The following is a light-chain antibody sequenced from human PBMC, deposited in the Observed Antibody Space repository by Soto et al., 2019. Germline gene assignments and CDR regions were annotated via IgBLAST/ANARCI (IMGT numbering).Light chain of an antibody. J-gene: IGKJ1*01. CDR3: QQYSSSRT. V-gene: IGKV3-11*01. Sequence: EVVLTQSPVTLSLSPGERATLSCRASQSFRGLLAWYQQKPGQAPRLLIYDASNRATGIPARFSGSGSGTDFTLTISRLEPEDFAVYYCQQYSSSRTFGQGTKVDIK. CDR1: QSFRGL. CDR2: DAS.